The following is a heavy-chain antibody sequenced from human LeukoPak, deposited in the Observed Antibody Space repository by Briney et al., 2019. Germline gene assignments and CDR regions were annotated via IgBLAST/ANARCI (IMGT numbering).Heavy chain of an antibody. CDR3: ARDYYDSSGYYYGSEFFDY. D-gene: IGHD3-22*01. CDR1: GYTFTSYG. J-gene: IGHJ4*02. Sequence: ASVTVSCTASGYTFTSYGISWVRQAPGQGLEWMGWISAYNGNTNYAQKLQGRVTMTTDTSTSTAYMELRSLRSDDTAVYYCARDYYDSSGYYYGSEFFDYWGQGTLVTVSS. V-gene: IGHV1-18*01. CDR2: ISAYNGNT.